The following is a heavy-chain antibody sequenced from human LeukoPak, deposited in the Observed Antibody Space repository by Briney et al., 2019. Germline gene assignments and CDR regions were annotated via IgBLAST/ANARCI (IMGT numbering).Heavy chain of an antibody. Sequence: GRSLRLSCAPSGFSFSTSCMHWVRQAPGKGLEWVGFLQNDGSEKYFADSVKGRFTISRDNSKNTLYLQMNSLRAEDTAVYYCARESSRIAIGTLDFWGQGTLVTVSS. J-gene: IGHJ4*02. CDR3: ARESSRIAIGTLDF. CDR1: GFSFSTSC. D-gene: IGHD6-13*01. V-gene: IGHV3-33*05. CDR2: LQNDGSEK.